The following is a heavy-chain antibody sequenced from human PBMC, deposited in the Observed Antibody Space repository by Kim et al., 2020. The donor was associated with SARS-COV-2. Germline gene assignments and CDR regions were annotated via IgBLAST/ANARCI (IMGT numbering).Heavy chain of an antibody. CDR1: GFTFSDYN. D-gene: IGHD3-9*01. CDR3: VSEWITILTPFLY. V-gene: IGHV3-21*01. CDR2: IGGSGSHM. J-gene: IGHJ4*02. Sequence: GGSLRLSCAASGFTFSDYNLNWVRQAPGKGLEWVASIGGSGSHMYYADSVKGRFIFSRDDDKNSVFLQMTSLRADDTATYYCVSEWITILTPFLYWGRETRVTVSS.